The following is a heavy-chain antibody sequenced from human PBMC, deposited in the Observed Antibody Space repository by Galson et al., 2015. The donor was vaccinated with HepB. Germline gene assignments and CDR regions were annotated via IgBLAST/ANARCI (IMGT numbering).Heavy chain of an antibody. CDR3: ARDQGAGFDP. D-gene: IGHD3-16*01. Sequence: SLRLSCAASGFTFSGYSMNWVRQAPGKGLEWVSSISSSSSYIYYADSVKGRFTISRDNAKNSLYLQMNSLRAEDTAVYYCARDQGAGFDPWGQGTLVTVSS. CDR2: ISSSSSYI. V-gene: IGHV3-21*01. J-gene: IGHJ5*02. CDR1: GFTFSGYS.